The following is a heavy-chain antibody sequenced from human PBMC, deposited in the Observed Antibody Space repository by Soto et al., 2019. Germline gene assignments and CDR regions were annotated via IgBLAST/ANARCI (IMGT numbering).Heavy chain of an antibody. J-gene: IGHJ6*02. CDR2: IYYSGST. CDR1: GGSISSYY. CDR3: ARQSSLWFGEIGYYYYYGMDV. D-gene: IGHD3-10*01. Sequence: QVQLQESGPGLVKPSETLSLTCTVSGGSISSYYWSWIRQPPGKGLEWIGYIYYSGSTNYNPSLKSRVTISVDTSKNQFSLKLSSVTAADTAVYYCARQSSLWFGEIGYYYYYGMDVWGQGTTVTVSS. V-gene: IGHV4-59*08.